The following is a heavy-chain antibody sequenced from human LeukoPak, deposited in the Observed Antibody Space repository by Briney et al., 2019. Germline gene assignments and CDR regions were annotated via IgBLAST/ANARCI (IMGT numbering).Heavy chain of an antibody. CDR2: IYYKGTA. CDR3: AKFGVDYDMVV. CDR1: GGSISGSY. D-gene: IGHD3-16*01. V-gene: IGHV4-59*01. J-gene: IGHJ6*02. Sequence: SETLSLTCTVFGGSISGSYWTWIRQPPGKGLEWIGQIYYKGTADYNPSLKGRTTISVDTSKNQFSLKLNSVTAADTAVYYCAKFGVDYDMVVWGQGTTVTVSS.